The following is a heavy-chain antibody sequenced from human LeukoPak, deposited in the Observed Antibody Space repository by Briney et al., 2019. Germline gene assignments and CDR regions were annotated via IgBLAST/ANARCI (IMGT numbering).Heavy chain of an antibody. CDR3: ARVSVRFFDWSNAFDI. V-gene: IGHV4-34*01. Sequence: PSETLSLTCAVYGGSFSGYYWSWIRQPPGKGLEWIGEINHSGSTNYNPSLKSRVTISVDTSKNQFSLKLSSVTAADTAVYYCARVSVRFFDWSNAFDIWGQGTMVTVSS. CDR2: INHSGST. D-gene: IGHD3-9*01. J-gene: IGHJ3*02. CDR1: GGSFSGYY.